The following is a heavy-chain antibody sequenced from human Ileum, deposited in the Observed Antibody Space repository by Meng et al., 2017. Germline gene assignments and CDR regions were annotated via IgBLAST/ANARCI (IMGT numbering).Heavy chain of an antibody. CDR2: LNSDGSSM. D-gene: IGHD3-22*01. V-gene: IGHV3-74*01. CDR1: GSTLSSHW. J-gene: IGHJ4*02. Sequence: GESLMISCAASGSTLSSHWMHWVRQAPGKGLVWVSRLNSDGSSMSYADSVKRRFTISRDNAKNMLYLQMNSLRAEDTAVYYCARVRGLSSDTSGYYLDYFDYWGRGTLVTVSS. CDR3: ARVRGLSSDTSGYYLDYFDY.